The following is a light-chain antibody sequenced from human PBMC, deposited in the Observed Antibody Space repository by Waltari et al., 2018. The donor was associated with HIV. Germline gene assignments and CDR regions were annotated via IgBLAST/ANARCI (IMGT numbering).Light chain of an antibody. J-gene: IGLJ1*01. CDR3: STWDFSLSAHV. CDR2: GNS. V-gene: IGLV1-44*01. Sequence: SALTQHASVSGTVGQIITLSCTGNRTNIGRFVVGWYRPISHGSPKTVIFGNSLPSGIPDRFSGSKSGTTASLTISGLQPEDEADYYCSTWDFSLSAHVFGTGTKVTVL. CDR1: RTNIGRFV.